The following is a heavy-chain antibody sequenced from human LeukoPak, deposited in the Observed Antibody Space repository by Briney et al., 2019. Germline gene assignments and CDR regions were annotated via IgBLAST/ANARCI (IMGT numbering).Heavy chain of an antibody. CDR2: ISDSGGNT. CDR3: AKGGYSSGRNKFDY. J-gene: IGHJ4*02. Sequence: PEGSLRLSCVASGFTFDDYGISWVRQAPGKGLEWVSAISDSGGNTYYADSVKGRLTISRDNSKNTLYLQMNSLGAEDTALYYCAKGGYSSGRNKFDYWGQGTLVTVSS. V-gene: IGHV3-23*01. D-gene: IGHD6-19*01. CDR1: GFTFDDYG.